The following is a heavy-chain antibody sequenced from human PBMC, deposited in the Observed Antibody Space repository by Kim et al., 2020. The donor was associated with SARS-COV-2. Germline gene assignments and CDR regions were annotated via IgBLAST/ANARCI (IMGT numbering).Heavy chain of an antibody. CDR2: INTNTGNP. Sequence: ASVKVSCKPSGYTFTSYAMNWVRQAPGQGLEWMGWINTNTGNPTYAQGFTGRFVFSLDTSVSTAYLQISSLKAEDTAVYYCARVASRGYSYYYGMDVWGQGTTVTVSS. CDR3: ARVASRGYSYYYGMDV. J-gene: IGHJ6*02. CDR1: GYTFTSYA. D-gene: IGHD5-18*01. V-gene: IGHV7-4-1*02.